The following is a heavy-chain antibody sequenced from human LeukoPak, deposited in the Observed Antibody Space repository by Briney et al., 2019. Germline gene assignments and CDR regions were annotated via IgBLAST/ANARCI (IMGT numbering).Heavy chain of an antibody. CDR1: GYTFTGYY. Sequence: ASVKVSCKASGYTFTGYYIQWVRPAPGQGLEWMGSINPNSGGTNYAQKFQGRVTMTRDTSISTAYMELSRLRSDDTAVYYCARTGTLDYWGQGTLVTVSS. CDR2: INPNSGGT. CDR3: ARTGTLDY. D-gene: IGHD1-7*01. J-gene: IGHJ4*02. V-gene: IGHV1-2*02.